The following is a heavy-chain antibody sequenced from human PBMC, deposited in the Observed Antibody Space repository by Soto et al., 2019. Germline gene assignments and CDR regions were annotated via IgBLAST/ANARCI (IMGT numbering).Heavy chain of an antibody. V-gene: IGHV3-23*01. J-gene: IGHJ4*02. CDR3: AKTGGNVLLWFGEEDY. CDR2: ISADGGST. Sequence: GGSLSLSCAASGFTFSTYSLTWVRHAPGKGLEWVSAISADGGSTYYVDSVKGRFTISRDNFKNTLSLQMNSLRAEDTAVYYCAKTGGNVLLWFGEEDYWGQGILVTVSS. CDR1: GFTFSTYS. D-gene: IGHD3-10*01.